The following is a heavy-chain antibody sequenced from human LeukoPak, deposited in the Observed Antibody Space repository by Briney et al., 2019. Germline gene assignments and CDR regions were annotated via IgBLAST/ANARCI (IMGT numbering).Heavy chain of an antibody. CDR2: IIPILGIA. D-gene: IGHD6-19*01. CDR1: GGHFRSYP. CDR3: ANAPGIAVAGLGY. J-gene: IGHJ4*02. V-gene: IGHV1-69*02. Sequence: ASVKVSCQASGGHFRSYPISWVGQAPGQGLEWMGRIIPILGIANYAQKFQGRVTITADKSTSTAYMELSSLRSEDTAVYYCANAPGIAVAGLGYWGQGTLVSVSS.